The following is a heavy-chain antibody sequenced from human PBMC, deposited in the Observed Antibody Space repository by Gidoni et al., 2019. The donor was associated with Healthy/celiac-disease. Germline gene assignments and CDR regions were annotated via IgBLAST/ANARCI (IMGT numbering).Heavy chain of an antibody. V-gene: IGHV3-33*01. CDR3: ARDGVIWFGELSVVWDRYYFDY. CDR2: IWYEGRNK. D-gene: IGHD3-10*01. Sequence: HVQLVESGGGVVQPGRSLRLSCAASGFTFSSYVMHWVCQAQGKGLEWVEVIWYEGRNKYYADSGKGRFTISRENSKNTRYLQMNSLRAEDTAVYYCARDGVIWFGELSVVWDRYYFDYWGQGTLVTVSS. CDR1: GFTFSSYV. J-gene: IGHJ4*02.